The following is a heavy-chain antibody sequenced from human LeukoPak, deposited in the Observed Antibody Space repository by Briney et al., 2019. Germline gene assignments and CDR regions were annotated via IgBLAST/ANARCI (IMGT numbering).Heavy chain of an antibody. V-gene: IGHV3-23*01. J-gene: IGHJ5*01. D-gene: IGHD6-19*01. CDR2: INANSGTT. CDR3: AKPISGGLAVTADWFHP. CDR1: GFAFSFFA. Sequence: GGSLRLSCEASGFAFSFFAMSWLRQAPGKGLEWVSTINANSGTTSYAAPVRRRFTISRDNSKNTLYLQVNTLRADDTATYYCAKPISGGLAVTADWFHPWGQGTLVVVSS.